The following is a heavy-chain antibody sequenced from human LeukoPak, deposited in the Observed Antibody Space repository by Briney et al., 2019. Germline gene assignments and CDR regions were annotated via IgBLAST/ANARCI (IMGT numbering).Heavy chain of an antibody. Sequence: SETLSLTCTVSGGSISSYYWSWIRRPPGKGLEWIGYIYYSGSTNYNPSLKSRVTISVDTSKNQFSLKLSSVTAADTAVYYCAREVRPSSGWYNWFDPWGQGTLVTVSS. CDR3: AREVRPSSGWYNWFDP. J-gene: IGHJ5*02. D-gene: IGHD6-19*01. CDR1: GGSISSYY. V-gene: IGHV4-59*01. CDR2: IYYSGST.